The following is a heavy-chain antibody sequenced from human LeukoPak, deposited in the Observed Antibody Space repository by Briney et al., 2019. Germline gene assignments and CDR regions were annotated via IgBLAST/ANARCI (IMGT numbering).Heavy chain of an antibody. CDR2: ISAYNGNT. CDR1: RYTFTRYR. Sequence: ASVNVSCKASRYTFTRYRMRWVRPARGKGVAWMGWISAYNGNTNYAQKLQGRVTMTRNTSRSTAYMELTGLRSDDTAVFYCARDNLLVAGTSDYWGQGTLVTVSS. J-gene: IGHJ4*02. D-gene: IGHD2-15*01. V-gene: IGHV1-18*01. CDR3: ARDNLLVAGTSDY.